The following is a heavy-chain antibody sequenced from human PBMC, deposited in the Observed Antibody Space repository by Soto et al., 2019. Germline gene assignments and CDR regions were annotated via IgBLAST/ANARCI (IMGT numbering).Heavy chain of an antibody. V-gene: IGHV1-69*01. CDR3: ARCRYYDSSGYYYDYYYYGMDV. Sequence: QVQLVQSGAEVKKPGSSVKVSCKASGGTFSSYAISWVRQAPGQGLEWMGGIIPIFGTANYAQKFQGRVTITADESTSTAYMELSSLRSEDTAVYYCARCRYYDSSGYYYDYYYYGMDVWGQGTTVTVSS. CDR2: IIPIFGTA. CDR1: GGTFSSYA. D-gene: IGHD3-22*01. J-gene: IGHJ6*02.